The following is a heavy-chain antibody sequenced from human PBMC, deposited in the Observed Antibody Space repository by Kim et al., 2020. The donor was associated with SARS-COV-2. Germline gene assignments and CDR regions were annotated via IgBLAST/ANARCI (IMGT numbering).Heavy chain of an antibody. V-gene: IGHV1-2*02. D-gene: IGHD3-3*01. J-gene: IGHJ6*02. CDR3: ARGTIFGVVTHYYYGMDV. CDR2: INPNSGGT. Sequence: ASVKVSCKASGYTFTGYYMHWVRQAPGQGLEWMGWINPNSGGTNYAQKFQGRVTMTRDTSISTAYMELSRLRSDDTAVYYCARGTIFGVVTHYYYGMDVWGQGTTVTVSS. CDR1: GYTFTGYY.